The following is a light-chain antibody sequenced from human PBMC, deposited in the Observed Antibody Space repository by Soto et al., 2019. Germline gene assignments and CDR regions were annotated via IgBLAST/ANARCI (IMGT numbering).Light chain of an antibody. CDR3: QSYDSSLTGSGV. Sequence: QSVLTQPPSASGTPGQRVTISCSGSTSNIGSNSVNWYQQLPGTAPKLLLYGNKNRPSGVPDRFSGSKSATSASLAITGLQAEDEADYYCQSYDSSLTGSGVFGGGTKLTVL. J-gene: IGLJ3*02. V-gene: IGLV1-44*01. CDR1: TSNIGSNS. CDR2: GNK.